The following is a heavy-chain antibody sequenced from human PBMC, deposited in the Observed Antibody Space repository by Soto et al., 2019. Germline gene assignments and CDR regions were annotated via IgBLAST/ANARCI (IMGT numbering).Heavy chain of an antibody. CDR1: GFTFSDYY. Sequence: GGSLRLSCAASGFTFSDYYMSWIRQAPGKGLEWVSYISSSSSYTNNADSVKGRFTISRDNAKNSLYLQMNSLRAEDTAVYYSAKGTYYDILTGYYKSGLYFDYWGQGTLVTVSS. CDR3: AKGTYYDILTGYYKSGLYFDY. D-gene: IGHD3-9*01. J-gene: IGHJ4*02. CDR2: ISSSSSYT. V-gene: IGHV3-11*06.